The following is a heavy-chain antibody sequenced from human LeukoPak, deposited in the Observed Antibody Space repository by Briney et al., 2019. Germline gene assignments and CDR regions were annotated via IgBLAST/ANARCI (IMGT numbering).Heavy chain of an antibody. CDR2: INSGSEAI. V-gene: IGHV3-48*01. CDR1: GFTLSHYQ. D-gene: IGHD3-22*01. J-gene: IGHJ4*02. Sequence: GGSLRLSCAVSGFTLSHYQMNWVRQAPGKGLEWVSYINSGSEAIYYADSVKGRFIISRDNAKNTLYLQMNSLRVEDTAVYYCVRSAFHAGSGNYYDYWGQGTLVTVSS. CDR3: VRSAFHAGSGNYYDY.